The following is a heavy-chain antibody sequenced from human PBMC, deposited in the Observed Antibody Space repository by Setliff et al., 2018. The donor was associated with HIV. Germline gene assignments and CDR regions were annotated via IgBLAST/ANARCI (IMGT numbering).Heavy chain of an antibody. D-gene: IGHD1-26*01. CDR3: ARRRPPPSGLYSAYYMDV. CDR1: GGSIGSYY. Sequence: TSETLSLTCIVSGGSIGSYYWSWIRQSPGKGLEWIGYVYYTGSTNYNPSLKSRVTIGVDTSKNQFSLKLTSVTAADAAVYYCARRRPPPSGLYSAYYMDVWGTGTTVTVSS. J-gene: IGHJ6*03. CDR2: VYYTGST. V-gene: IGHV4-59*08.